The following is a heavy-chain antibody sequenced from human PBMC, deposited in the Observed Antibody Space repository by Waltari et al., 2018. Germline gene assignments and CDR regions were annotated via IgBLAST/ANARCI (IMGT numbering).Heavy chain of an antibody. Sequence: QLQLQESGPGLVKPSETLSLTCTVSGGSISSSSYYWGWIRQPPGKGLEWIGSIYYSGSTYYNPSLKSRVTISVDTSKNQFSLKLSSVTAADTAVYYCARDLGIVATPPPAFDIWGQGTMVTVSS. J-gene: IGHJ3*02. CDR2: IYYSGST. CDR1: GGSISSSSYY. CDR3: ARDLGIVATPPPAFDI. D-gene: IGHD5-12*01. V-gene: IGHV4-39*07.